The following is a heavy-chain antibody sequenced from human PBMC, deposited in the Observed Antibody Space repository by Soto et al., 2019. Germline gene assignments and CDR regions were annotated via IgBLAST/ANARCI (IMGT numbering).Heavy chain of an antibody. J-gene: IGHJ4*02. CDR3: ARDRQYEPLPY. Sequence: QVQLVQSGTEVKKPGASVKVSCKASGYTFAYYGITWVRQAPGQPLEWMGWVSANNRVTNYAQKCQDRVTMTADTSTSTAYMELKSLSSDDTAMYFCARDRQYEPLPYWGQGTLVIV. CDR2: VSANNRVT. CDR1: GYTFAYYG. V-gene: IGHV1-18*01. D-gene: IGHD2-8*01.